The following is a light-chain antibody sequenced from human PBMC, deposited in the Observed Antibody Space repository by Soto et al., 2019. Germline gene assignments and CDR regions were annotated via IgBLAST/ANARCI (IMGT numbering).Light chain of an antibody. CDR2: AAS. CDR1: QGISSY. J-gene: IGKJ1*01. V-gene: IGKV1-8*01. CDR3: QQYYSYPRT. Sequence: AIRMTQSPSSLSASTGDRVTITCRTSQGISSYLAWYQQKPGKAPKLLIYAASTLKIGVPSSFSGSGAGTDFTLTISCLQSEDVPTYFCQQYYSYPRTFGEATKVEIK.